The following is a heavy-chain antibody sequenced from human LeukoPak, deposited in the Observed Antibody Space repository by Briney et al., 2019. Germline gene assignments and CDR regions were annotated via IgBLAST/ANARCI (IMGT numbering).Heavy chain of an antibody. CDR1: GFTFSNYA. CDR3: AKTYSRESGYDFFFHY. J-gene: IGHJ4*02. CDR2: ISYDGKNI. D-gene: IGHD5-12*01. Sequence: GGSLRLSCAASGFTFSNYAMHWVRQAPGKGLEWVSAISYDGKNIHYADSVKGRFTISRDNSRNTVYLQMNSLRVEDTAVYYCAKTYSRESGYDFFFHYWGQGTRVTVSS. V-gene: IGHV3-33*06.